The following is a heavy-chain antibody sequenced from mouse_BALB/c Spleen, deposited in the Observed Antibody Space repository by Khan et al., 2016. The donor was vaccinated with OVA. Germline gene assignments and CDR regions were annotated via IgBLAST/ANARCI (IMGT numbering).Heavy chain of an antibody. V-gene: IGHV14-3*02. CDR2: IAPVNGNT. D-gene: IGHD1-1*02. Sequence: VQLQQSGAELVKPGASVKLSCTASGFNIKDTYMHWVKERPEQGLEWIGRIAPVNGNTKYDPKFQGKATITADTSSNTSYLQLSSRTSEDTAVYYCARPAYGPRDFDVWGAGTTVTVSS. CDR1: GFNIKDTY. CDR3: ARPAYGPRDFDV. J-gene: IGHJ1*01.